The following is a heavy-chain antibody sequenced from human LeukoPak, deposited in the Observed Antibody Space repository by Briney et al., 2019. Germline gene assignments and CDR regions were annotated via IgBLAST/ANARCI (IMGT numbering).Heavy chain of an antibody. J-gene: IGHJ4*02. CDR2: IYYSGST. CDR3: ARSCGADCLTPLCFDH. D-gene: IGHD2-21*02. Sequence: SETPAITCTVSGGSISSYYWDWRRQPPGKGLEWIGYIYYSGSTNYNTSLKSRVTISVDTSKKQFSLKLNFVTAADAALYFCARSCGADCLTPLCFDHWGQGTLVTVSS. CDR1: GGSISSYY. V-gene: IGHV4-59*08.